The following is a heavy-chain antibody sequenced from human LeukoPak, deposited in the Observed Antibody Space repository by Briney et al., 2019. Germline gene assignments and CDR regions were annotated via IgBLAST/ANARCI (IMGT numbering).Heavy chain of an antibody. CDR1: GGSISSYY. Sequence: SQTLSLTCTVSGGSISSYYWSWIRQPPGKGLEWIGYIYYSGSTTYNPSLKSRVTISLDTSKNQFSLNLGSVTAADTAVYYCAREGDKYANWFDTWGQGTLVTVSS. V-gene: IGHV4-59*01. D-gene: IGHD2-8*01. CDR2: IYYSGST. CDR3: AREGDKYANWFDT. J-gene: IGHJ5*02.